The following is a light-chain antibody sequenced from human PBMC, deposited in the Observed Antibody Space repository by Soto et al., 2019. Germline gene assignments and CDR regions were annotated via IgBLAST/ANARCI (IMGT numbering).Light chain of an antibody. CDR3: SSFTSINTWV. V-gene: IGLV2-14*01. CDR1: SSDVGGYNY. Sequence: QSALTQPASVSGSPGQSITISCTGTSSDVGGYNYVSWYQQHPGKAPKLMIYEVSNRPSGVANRFSGSKSGNTASLNISGLHAEDEADYYCSSFTSINTWVFGGGTKLTVL. J-gene: IGLJ3*02. CDR2: EVS.